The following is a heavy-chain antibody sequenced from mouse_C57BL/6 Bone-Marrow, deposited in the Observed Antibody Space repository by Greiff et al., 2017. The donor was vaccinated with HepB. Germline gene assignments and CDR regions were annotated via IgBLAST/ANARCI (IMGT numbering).Heavy chain of an antibody. CDR3: ARGGLRRMFAY. CDR1: GYSITSGYY. D-gene: IGHD2-4*01. Sequence: EVHLVESGPGLVKPSQSLSLTCSVTGYSITSGYYWNWIRQFPGNKLEWMGYISYDGSNNYNPSLKNRISITRDTSKNQFFLKLNSVTTEDTATYYCARGGLRRMFAYWGQGTLVTVSA. V-gene: IGHV3-6*01. J-gene: IGHJ3*01. CDR2: ISYDGSN.